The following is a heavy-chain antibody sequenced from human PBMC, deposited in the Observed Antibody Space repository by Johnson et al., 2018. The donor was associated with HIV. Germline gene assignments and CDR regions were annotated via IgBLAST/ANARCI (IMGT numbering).Heavy chain of an antibody. J-gene: IGHJ3*02. CDR1: GFTFSNNW. V-gene: IGHV3-7*05. Sequence: VQLVESGGGLVQPGGSLRLSCRASGFTFSNNWMNWVRQAPGKGLEWVANIKGDGSEKYDVDSVRGRFTISIDNAKNCLYLQMDSLRAEDTAIYYCARPIARGASDIWGQGTMVTVSS. D-gene: IGHD3-10*01. CDR3: ARPIARGASDI. CDR2: IKGDGSEK.